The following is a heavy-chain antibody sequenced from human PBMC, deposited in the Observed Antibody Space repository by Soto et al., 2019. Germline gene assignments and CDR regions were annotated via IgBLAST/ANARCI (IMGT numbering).Heavy chain of an antibody. CDR2: IYYSGST. V-gene: IGHV4-39*01. CDR1: GGSISSSSYY. J-gene: IGHJ4*02. D-gene: IGHD6-13*01. CDR3: ARHEVSVGAAHDY. Sequence: SETLSLTCTVSGGSISSSSYYWGWIRQPPGKGLEWIGSIYYSGSTYYNPSLKSRVTISVDTSKNQFSLKLSSVTAADTAVYYCARHEVSVGAAHDYWGQGTLVTVSS.